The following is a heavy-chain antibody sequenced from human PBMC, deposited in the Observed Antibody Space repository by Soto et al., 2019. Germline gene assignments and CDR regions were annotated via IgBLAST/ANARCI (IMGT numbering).Heavy chain of an antibody. CDR2: IYYSGST. V-gene: IGHV4-31*03. D-gene: IGHD2-15*01. Sequence: SETLSLTCTVSGCSISSGGYYWSWIRQHPGKGLEWIGYIYYSGSTYYNPSLKSRVTISVDTSKDQFSLKLSSVTAADTAVYYCASTADSRYCSGGSCHRDNWFDPWGQGTLVTVSS. J-gene: IGHJ5*02. CDR1: GCSISSGGYY. CDR3: ASTADSRYCSGGSCHRDNWFDP.